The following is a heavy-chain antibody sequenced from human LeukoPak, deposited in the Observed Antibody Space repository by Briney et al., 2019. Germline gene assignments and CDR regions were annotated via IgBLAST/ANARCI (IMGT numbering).Heavy chain of an antibody. J-gene: IGHJ4*02. CDR2: ITSETYGGTA. V-gene: IGHV3-49*04. CDR3: TRDQTPYY. CDR1: GFTFGDYA. Sequence: GGSLRLSCTASGFTFGDYAMTWVRQAPGKGLEWVGFITSETYGGTAEYAASVKGRFTISRDDSKSIAYLQMNSLKTEDTAVYYCTRDQTPYYWGQGTLVTVSS.